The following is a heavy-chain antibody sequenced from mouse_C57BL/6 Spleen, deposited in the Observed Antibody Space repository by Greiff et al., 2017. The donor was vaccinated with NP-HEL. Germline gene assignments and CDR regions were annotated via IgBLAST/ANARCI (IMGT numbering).Heavy chain of an antibody. CDR3: ARLGDYDYFDY. V-gene: IGHV1-76*01. Sequence: VQLQQSGAELVRPGASVKLSCKASGYTFTDYYINWVKQRPGQGLEWIARIYPGSGNTYYNEKFKGKATLTAEKSSSTAYMQLSSLTSEDSAVYFCARLGDYDYFDYWGQGTTLTVSS. CDR1: GYTFTDYY. CDR2: IYPGSGNT. D-gene: IGHD2-4*01. J-gene: IGHJ2*01.